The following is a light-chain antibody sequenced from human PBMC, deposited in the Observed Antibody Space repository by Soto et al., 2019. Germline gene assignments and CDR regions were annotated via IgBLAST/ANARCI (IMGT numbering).Light chain of an antibody. CDR3: AAWDDSLSGVV. CDR1: SSNIGSYY. V-gene: IGLV1-47*01. Sequence: QSVLTQPPSASGTPGQRVTISCSGSSSNIGSYYVYCYQQLPGTVPQLLIYRNSERPSGVPDRFSGSKSGTSASLAISGLRSEDEADYYCAAWDDSLSGVVFGGGTKLTVL. CDR2: RNS. J-gene: IGLJ2*01.